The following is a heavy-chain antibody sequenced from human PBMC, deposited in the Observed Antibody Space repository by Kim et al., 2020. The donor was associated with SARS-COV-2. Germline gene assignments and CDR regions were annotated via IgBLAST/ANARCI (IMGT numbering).Heavy chain of an antibody. CDR1: GFTFSRNN. Sequence: GGSLRLSCAASGFTFSRNNINWVRQAPGKGLEWVSSISSTSDYIYYADSVKGRFTISRDNANNSLYLQMNSLRAEDTAVYYCARARWTPNYYFDYWGHGTLVTVSS. J-gene: IGHJ4*01. D-gene: IGHD2-15*01. CDR3: ARARWTPNYYFDY. V-gene: IGHV3-21*01. CDR2: ISSTSDYI.